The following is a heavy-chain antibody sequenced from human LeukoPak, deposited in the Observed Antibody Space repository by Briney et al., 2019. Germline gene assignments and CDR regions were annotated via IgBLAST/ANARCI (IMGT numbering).Heavy chain of an antibody. CDR3: ARDSNNYYYYMDV. CDR2: IRYDGSNK. CDR1: AFTFRSYG. V-gene: IGHV3-30*02. Sequence: PGGSLRLSCATSAFTFRSYGMHWVRQAPDKGLEWVAFIRYDGSNKYYADSVKGRFTISRDNSKNTLYLQMNSLRAEDMAVYYCARDSNNYYYYMDVWGKGTTVTVSS. J-gene: IGHJ6*03.